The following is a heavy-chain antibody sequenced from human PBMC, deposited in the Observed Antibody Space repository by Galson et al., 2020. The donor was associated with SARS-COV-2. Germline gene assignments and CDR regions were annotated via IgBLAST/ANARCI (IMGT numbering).Heavy chain of an antibody. Sequence: SVKVSCKASGYTFTGYYMHWVRQAPGQGLEWMGWTVLAIGKTDYAQKFQERVTITGDMSTRTVYMELSSLRSDDTAVYYCGAVSQSRGPSPWGQGTLVTVSS. V-gene: IGHV1-58*02. CDR1: GYTFTGYY. J-gene: IGHJ5*02. CDR2: TVLAIGKT. CDR3: GAVSQSRGPSP. D-gene: IGHD6-13*01.